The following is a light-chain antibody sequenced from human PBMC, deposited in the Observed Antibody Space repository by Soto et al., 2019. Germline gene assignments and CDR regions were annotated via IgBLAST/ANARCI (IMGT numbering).Light chain of an antibody. Sequence: DIQLTQCPASLSASVGDRVTISCQASQDISNSINWFQHRPGKAPRLLIFHASTLDTGVPSRFSGSGSGTDFTFTIGSLQPEDLATYYCQHYHNLPLTFGQGTKVDI. CDR1: QDISNS. V-gene: IGKV1-33*01. J-gene: IGKJ1*01. CDR2: HAS. CDR3: QHYHNLPLT.